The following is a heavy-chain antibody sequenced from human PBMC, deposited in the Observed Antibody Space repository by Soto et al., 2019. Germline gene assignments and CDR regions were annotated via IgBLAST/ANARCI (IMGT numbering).Heavy chain of an antibody. D-gene: IGHD3-3*01. CDR3: ARGGATRSYYDFWSGPNWFDP. CDR1: GYTFTSYA. V-gene: IGHV1-3*01. Sequence: ASVKVSCKASGYTFTSYAMHWVRQAPGQRLEWMGWITAGNGNTKYSQKFQGRVTITRDTSASTAYMELSSLRSEDTAVYYCARGGATRSYYDFWSGPNWFDPWGQGTLVTVSS. CDR2: ITAGNGNT. J-gene: IGHJ5*02.